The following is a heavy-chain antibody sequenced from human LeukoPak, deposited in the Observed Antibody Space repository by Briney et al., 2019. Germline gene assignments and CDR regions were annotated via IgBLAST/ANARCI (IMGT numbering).Heavy chain of an antibody. CDR1: GYTFTSYG. CDR2: IIPILGIA. V-gene: IGHV1-69*04. J-gene: IGHJ5*02. D-gene: IGHD2-2*01. Sequence: GASVKVSCKAPGYTFTSYGISWVRQAPGQGLEWMGRIIPILGIANYAQKFQGRVTITADKSTSTAYMELSSLRSEDTAVYYCARTGIVVVPAAPIWFDPWGQGTLVTVSS. CDR3: ARTGIVVVPAAPIWFDP.